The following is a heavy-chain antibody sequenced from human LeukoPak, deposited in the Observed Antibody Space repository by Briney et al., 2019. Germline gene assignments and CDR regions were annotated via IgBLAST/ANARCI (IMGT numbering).Heavy chain of an antibody. J-gene: IGHJ6*04. CDR3: ARSNGSETTWMDV. Sequence: PSETLSLTCTVSGGSISSSNFYWGWIRQPPGKGLEWIGSIYYSGSTYYNPSLKSRVSISVDTSKNQFSLKLSSVTAADTAVYYCARSNGSETTWMDVWGKGTTVTISS. V-gene: IGHV4-39*07. D-gene: IGHD2-8*01. CDR1: GGSISSSNFY. CDR2: IYYSGST.